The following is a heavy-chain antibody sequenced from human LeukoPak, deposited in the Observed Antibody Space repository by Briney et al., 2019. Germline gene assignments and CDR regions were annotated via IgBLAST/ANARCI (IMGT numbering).Heavy chain of an antibody. Sequence: SGTLSLTCAVSGGSISSSNWWSWVRQPPGKGLEWIGEIYHSGSTNYNPSLKSRVTISVDTSKNQFSLKLSSVTAADTAVYYCARYSSGWAANDYWGQGTLVTVSS. CDR3: ARYSSGWAANDY. V-gene: IGHV4-4*02. CDR2: IYHSGST. D-gene: IGHD6-19*01. CDR1: GGSISSSNW. J-gene: IGHJ4*02.